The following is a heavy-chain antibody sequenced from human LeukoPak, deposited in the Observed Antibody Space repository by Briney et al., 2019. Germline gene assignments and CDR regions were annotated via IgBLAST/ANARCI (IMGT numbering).Heavy chain of an antibody. CDR1: GFTFDDYA. V-gene: IGHV3-9*01. CDR2: ISWNSGSI. Sequence: GGSLRLSCAASGFTFDDYAMHWVRQAPGKGLEWVSGISWNSGSIGYADSVKGRFTISRDNSKNTLYLQMNSLRAEDTAVYYCAKDRLGIAAAHAFDIWGQGTMVTVSS. D-gene: IGHD6-13*01. J-gene: IGHJ3*02. CDR3: AKDRLGIAAAHAFDI.